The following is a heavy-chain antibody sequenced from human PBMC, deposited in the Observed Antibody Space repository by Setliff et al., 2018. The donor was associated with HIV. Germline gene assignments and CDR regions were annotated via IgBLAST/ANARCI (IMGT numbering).Heavy chain of an antibody. Sequence: SETLSLTCTVSGGSISSSSYYWGWIRQPPGKGLEWIGSIYYSGSTNYNPSLKSRVTISVDTSKNQFSLKLSSVTAADTAIYYCARLRQWLAFSDSWGQGTLVTVSS. J-gene: IGHJ4*02. D-gene: IGHD6-19*01. CDR2: IYYSGST. CDR1: GGSISSSSYY. CDR3: ARLRQWLAFSDS. V-gene: IGHV4-39*07.